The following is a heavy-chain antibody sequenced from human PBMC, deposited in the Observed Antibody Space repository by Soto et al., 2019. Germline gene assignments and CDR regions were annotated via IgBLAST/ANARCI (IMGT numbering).Heavy chain of an antibody. D-gene: IGHD3-22*01. CDR1: GFTFSSYS. V-gene: IGHV3-21*01. Sequence: GGSLRLSCAASGFTFSSYSMNWVRQAPGKGLEWVSSISSSSSYIYYADSVKGRFTISRDNAKNSLYLQMNSLRAEDTAVYYCARDRMRIYYDSSGYHVHDAFDIRGQGTMVTVSS. J-gene: IGHJ3*02. CDR3: ARDRMRIYYDSSGYHVHDAFDI. CDR2: ISSSSSYI.